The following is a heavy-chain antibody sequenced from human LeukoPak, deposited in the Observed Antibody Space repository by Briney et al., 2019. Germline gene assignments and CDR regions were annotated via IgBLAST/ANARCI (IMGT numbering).Heavy chain of an antibody. Sequence: GGSLRLSCAASGFTVSSNYMSWVRQAPGKGLEWVSVIYSGGSTYYADSVKGRFTISRDNSKNTLYLQMNSLRAEDTAVYYCATQLLSDAFHLWGQGPMVTVSS. D-gene: IGHD2-2*01. J-gene: IGHJ3*01. V-gene: IGHV3-66*02. CDR3: ATQLLSDAFHL. CDR2: IYSGGST. CDR1: GFTVSSNY.